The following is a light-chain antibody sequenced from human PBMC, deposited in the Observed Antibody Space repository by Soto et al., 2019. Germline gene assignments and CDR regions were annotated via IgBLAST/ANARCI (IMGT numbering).Light chain of an antibody. CDR3: SSYTSSSTRV. Sequence: QSALTQPASVSGSPGQSIAISCTGSSSDVGGYNYVSWYQQHPGKAPKLIIYEVYNWPSGVSDRFSGSKSGKTASLTISGLQAEDEADYYCSSYTSSSTRVFGTGTKLTVL. J-gene: IGLJ1*01. CDR2: EVY. V-gene: IGLV2-14*03. CDR1: SSDVGGYNY.